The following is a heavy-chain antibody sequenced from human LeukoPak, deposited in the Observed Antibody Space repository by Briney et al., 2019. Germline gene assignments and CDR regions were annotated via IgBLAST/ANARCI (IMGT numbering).Heavy chain of an antibody. CDR3: ARVFLDGGWFNTH. J-gene: IGHJ4*02. CDR2: IYYTET. Sequence: SETLSLTCTVSGGSVSNYYWSWIRQSPGKGLEWIGYIYYTETSYNPSLKSRVTISADTSKNQFSLKLSSVTAADTAVYYCARVFLDGGWFNTHWGQGTLVTVSS. V-gene: IGHV4-59*02. D-gene: IGHD2-15*01. CDR1: GGSVSNYY.